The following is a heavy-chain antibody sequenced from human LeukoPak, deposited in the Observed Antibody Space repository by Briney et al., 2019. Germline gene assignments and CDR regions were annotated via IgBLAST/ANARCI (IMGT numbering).Heavy chain of an antibody. V-gene: IGHV4-59*12. Sequence: SEALSLTCTVSGGSISSYYWSWIRQPPGKGLEWIGYIYYSGSTNYNPSLKSRVTISVDTSKNQFSLKLSSVTAADTAVYYCARELTLTGWNYFDYWGQGTLVTVSS. CDR1: GGSISSYY. D-gene: IGHD1-20*01. CDR3: ARELTLTGWNYFDY. J-gene: IGHJ4*02. CDR2: IYYSGST.